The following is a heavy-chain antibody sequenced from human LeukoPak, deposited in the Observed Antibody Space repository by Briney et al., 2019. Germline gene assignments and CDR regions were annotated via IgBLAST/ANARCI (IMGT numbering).Heavy chain of an antibody. D-gene: IGHD1-26*01. CDR2: IDFSDDGAS. V-gene: IGHV3-23*01. CDR3: ARVDSGNYDY. J-gene: IGHJ4*02. Sequence: GGSLRLSCVVSGITLSNYGMSWVRQAPGKGLEYVSSIDFSDDGASYYADSVKGRFTISRDNSKNTLFLQMNSLRVEDTAFYYCARVDSGNYDYWGQGTLLTVSS. CDR1: GITLSNYG.